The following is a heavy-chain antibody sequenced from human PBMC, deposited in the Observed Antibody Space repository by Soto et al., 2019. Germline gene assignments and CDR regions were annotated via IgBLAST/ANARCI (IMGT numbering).Heavy chain of an antibody. Sequence: PSETLSLTCTVSVDSITTYYWSWIRQPAGKGLEWIGRIDGSGNTNYNPSLNSRVTMSIDTSKKQFSLKLTSVTAADTAIYYCARYSNNWFQTEGMDVWGQGTTVTVSS. V-gene: IGHV4-4*07. J-gene: IGHJ6*02. CDR1: VDSITTYY. CDR3: ARYSNNWFQTEGMDV. CDR2: IDGSGNT. D-gene: IGHD6-13*01.